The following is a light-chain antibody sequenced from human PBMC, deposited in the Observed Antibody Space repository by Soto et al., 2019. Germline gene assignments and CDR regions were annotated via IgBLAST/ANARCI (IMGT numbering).Light chain of an antibody. Sequence: QSALTQPASVSGSPGQSITISCTGTSSDVGSYNLVSWYQQHPGKAPKLMIYEVSKRPSGVSNRFSGSKSGTTASLTISGLHAEDEADYYCCSYAGSSPYVFGTGTKLTVL. J-gene: IGLJ1*01. CDR2: EVS. CDR1: SSDVGSYNL. CDR3: CSYAGSSPYV. V-gene: IGLV2-23*02.